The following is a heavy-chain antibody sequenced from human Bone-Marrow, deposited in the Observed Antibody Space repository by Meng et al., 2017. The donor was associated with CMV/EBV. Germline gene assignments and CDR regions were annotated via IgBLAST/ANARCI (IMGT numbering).Heavy chain of an antibody. CDR2: IIPILGIA. CDR3: ARGACSSTSCHALALVRYYYYYGMDV. V-gene: IGHV1-69*10. D-gene: IGHD2-2*01. Sequence: SVKVSCKASGGTFSSYAISWVLQAPGQGLEWMGGIIPILGIANYAQKFQGRVTITADKSTSTAYMELSSLRSEETAVYYCARGACSSTSCHALALVRYYYYYGMDVWGQGTTVTVSS. J-gene: IGHJ6*02. CDR1: GGTFSSYA.